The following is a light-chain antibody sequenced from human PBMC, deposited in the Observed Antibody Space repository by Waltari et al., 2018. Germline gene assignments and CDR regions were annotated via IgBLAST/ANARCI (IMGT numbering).Light chain of an antibody. J-gene: IGLJ1*01. Sequence: SYDLTQSPSLSVSPGQTARITCGGDKIGSEVVNWYQQKPPQAPVLVVHGDIERPSGVAERLSGSKSGNTATLTITRVAAGDEADYYCKLWDIHSDHYIFGPGT. V-gene: IGLV3-21*02. CDR2: GDI. CDR3: KLWDIHSDHYI. CDR1: KIGSEV.